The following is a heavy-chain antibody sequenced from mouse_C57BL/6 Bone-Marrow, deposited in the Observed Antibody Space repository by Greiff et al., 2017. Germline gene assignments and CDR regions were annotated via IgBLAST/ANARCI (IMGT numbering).Heavy chain of an antibody. CDR1: GYSITSGYY. J-gene: IGHJ3*01. CDR3: ARKGPAWFAY. Sequence: EVKLQESGPGLVKPSQSLSLTCSVTGYSITSGYYWNWIRQFPGNKLEWMGYISYDGSNNYNPSLKNRISITRDTSKNQFFLKWNSVTTEDTATYYCARKGPAWFAYWGQGTLVTVSA. V-gene: IGHV3-6*01. CDR2: ISYDGSN.